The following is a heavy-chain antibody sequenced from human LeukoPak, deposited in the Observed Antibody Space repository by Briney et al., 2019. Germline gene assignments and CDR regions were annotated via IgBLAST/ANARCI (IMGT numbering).Heavy chain of an antibody. D-gene: IGHD5-12*01. CDR1: GGTFSSYA. CDR3: ARVVVATIRNYYYGMDV. CDR2: IIPILGIA. J-gene: IGHJ6*02. V-gene: IGHV1-69*04. Sequence: ASVKVSCKASGGTFSSYAISWVRQAPGQGLEWMGRIIPILGIANYAQKFQGRVTITADKSTSTAYMELSSLRSEDTAVYYRARVVVATIRNYYYGMDVWGQGTTVTVSS.